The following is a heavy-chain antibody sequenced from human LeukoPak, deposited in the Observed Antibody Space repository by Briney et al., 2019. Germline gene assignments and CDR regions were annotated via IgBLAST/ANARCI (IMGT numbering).Heavy chain of an antibody. J-gene: IGHJ6*02. D-gene: IGHD4-17*01. CDR1: GFTSSSYA. V-gene: IGHV3-23*01. CDR3: AKNSAWDYGDYYYYYGMDV. CDR2: ISGSGGST. Sequence: GGSLRLSCAASGFTSSSYAMSWGRQAPGKGLGWGSAISGSGGSTYYADSVKGRFTISRDNSKNTLYLQMNSLRAEDTAVYYCAKNSAWDYGDYYYYYGMDVWGQGSTVTVSS.